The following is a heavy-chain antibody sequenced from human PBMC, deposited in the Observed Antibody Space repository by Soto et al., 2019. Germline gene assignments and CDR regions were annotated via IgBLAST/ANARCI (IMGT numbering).Heavy chain of an antibody. J-gene: IGHJ4*02. Sequence: SDTLSLTCTVSGGSISIYYWSWIRQPPGKGLEWIGYIYYSGSTNYNPSLKSRVTISVDTSKNQFSLKLSSVTAADTAVYYCARGGRVFYYFDYWGQGTLVTVSS. CDR3: ARGGRVFYYFDY. D-gene: IGHD3-16*01. CDR2: IYYSGST. CDR1: GGSISIYY. V-gene: IGHV4-59*08.